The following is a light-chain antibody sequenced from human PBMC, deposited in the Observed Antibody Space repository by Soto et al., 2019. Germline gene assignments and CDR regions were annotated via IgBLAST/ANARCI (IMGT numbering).Light chain of an antibody. Sequence: EVVMTQSPATLSVSPGERATLSCRASQSVSSNLAWYQQKPGQAPRLLIYGASTRATGIPDRFSGSGSGTDFTLTITRLEPEDFAVFYCQQYGNTPWTFGQGTKVDNK. J-gene: IGKJ1*01. CDR1: QSVSSN. CDR2: GAS. V-gene: IGKV3D-15*01. CDR3: QQYGNTPWT.